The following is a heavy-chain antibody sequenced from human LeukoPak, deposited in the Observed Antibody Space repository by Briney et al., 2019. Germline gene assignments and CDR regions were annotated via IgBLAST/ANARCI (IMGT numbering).Heavy chain of an antibody. CDR2: ISSSSYI. Sequence: GGSLRLSCAASGFTFSSYSMNWVRQAPGKGLEWVSSISSSSYIYYADSVKGRFTISRDNAKNSLYLQKNSLRAEDTAVYYCARDRGSVLRFLEWLLGPDYWGQGTLVTVSS. D-gene: IGHD3-3*01. CDR3: ARDRGSVLRFLEWLLGPDY. V-gene: IGHV3-21*01. J-gene: IGHJ4*02. CDR1: GFTFSSYS.